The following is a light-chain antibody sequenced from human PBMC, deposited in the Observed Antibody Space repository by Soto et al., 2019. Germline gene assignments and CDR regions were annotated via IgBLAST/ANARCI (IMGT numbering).Light chain of an antibody. V-gene: IGLV1-44*01. Sequence: QSVLTQPPSASGTPGQRVTISCSTSSSNLGDNAVNWYQHVPGTAPKLLIYSHDQRPSGVPDRFSGSKSGTSASLAISGLQSEDEADYYCAAWDASLDGYVFGTGTKVTVL. CDR2: SHD. CDR1: SSNLGDNA. J-gene: IGLJ1*01. CDR3: AAWDASLDGYV.